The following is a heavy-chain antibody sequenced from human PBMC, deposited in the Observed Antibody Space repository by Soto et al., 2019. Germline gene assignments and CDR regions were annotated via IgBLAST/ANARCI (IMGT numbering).Heavy chain of an antibody. CDR1: GFTFSSYG. D-gene: IGHD3-22*01. Sequence: QVQLVESGGGVVQPGRSLRLSCAASGFTFSSYGMHWVRQAPGKGLEWVAVIWYDGSNKYYADSVKGRFTISRDNSKNTLYLQMNSLRAEDTAVYYCARERSLGGRSSGQFDYWGQGTLVTVSS. CDR2: IWYDGSNK. CDR3: ARERSLGGRSSGQFDY. J-gene: IGHJ4*02. V-gene: IGHV3-33*01.